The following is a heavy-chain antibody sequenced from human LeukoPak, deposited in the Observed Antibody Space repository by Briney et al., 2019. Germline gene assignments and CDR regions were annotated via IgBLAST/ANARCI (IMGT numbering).Heavy chain of an antibody. D-gene: IGHD4-17*01. CDR2: IYPGDSDT. Sequence: GESLKISCKGSGYSFTSYWIGWVRQMPGKGLEWMGIIYPGDSDTRYSPSFQGQVTISAGKSISTAYLQWSSLKASDTAMYYCARGYGDFRYYYYYYMDVWGKGTTVTVSS. CDR3: ARGYGDFRYYYYYYMDV. V-gene: IGHV5-51*01. J-gene: IGHJ6*03. CDR1: GYSFTSYW.